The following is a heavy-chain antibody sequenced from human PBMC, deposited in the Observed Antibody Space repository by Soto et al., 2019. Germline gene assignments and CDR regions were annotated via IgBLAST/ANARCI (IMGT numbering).Heavy chain of an antibody. J-gene: IGHJ4*02. CDR2: ISGSGGST. V-gene: IGHV3-23*01. D-gene: IGHD3-22*01. CDR1: GFTFSSYA. Sequence: GGSLRLSCAAYGFTFSSYAMSWVRQAPGKXLEWVSAISGSGGSTYYADSVKGRFTISRDNSKNTLYLQMNSLRAEDTAVYYCALFTAPYYYDSSGSEDLDYWGQGTLVTVSS. CDR3: ALFTAPYYYDSSGSEDLDY.